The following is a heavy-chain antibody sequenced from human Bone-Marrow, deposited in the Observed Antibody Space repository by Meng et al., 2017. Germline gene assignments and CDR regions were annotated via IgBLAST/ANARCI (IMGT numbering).Heavy chain of an antibody. J-gene: IGHJ3*02. V-gene: IGHV1-46*01. D-gene: IGHD3-10*01. CDR1: GYTFTSYY. CDR3: ARRRWFGESISAFDI. Sequence: ASVKVSCKASGYTFTSYYMHWVRQAPGQGLEWMGIINPSGGSTSYAQKFQGRVTMTRDTSTSTVYMELSSLRSKDTAVYYCARRRWFGESISAFDIWGQGTMVTVSS. CDR2: INPSGGST.